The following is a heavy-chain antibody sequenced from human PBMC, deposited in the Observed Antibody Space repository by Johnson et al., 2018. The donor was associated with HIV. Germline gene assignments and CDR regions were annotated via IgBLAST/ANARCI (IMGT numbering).Heavy chain of an antibody. CDR2: ISWNSDAI. Sequence: VQLVESGGGLVQPGRSLRLSCAASGLTFNVYAMHWVRQAPGKGLEWVSGISWNSDAIKYADSVRGRFTISRDNAKNSLYLQMNSLRAEDTAVYHCAREGYYDILTGYDRGAFDIWGQGTMVTVSS. CDR3: AREGYYDILTGYDRGAFDI. CDR1: GLTFNVYA. V-gene: IGHV3-9*01. J-gene: IGHJ3*02. D-gene: IGHD3-9*01.